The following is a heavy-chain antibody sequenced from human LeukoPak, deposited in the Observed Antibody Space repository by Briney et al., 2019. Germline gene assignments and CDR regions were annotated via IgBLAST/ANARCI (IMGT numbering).Heavy chain of an antibody. J-gene: IGHJ6*02. CDR1: GFTFSNYG. V-gene: IGHV3-30*18. Sequence: GGSLRLSCTASGFTFSNYGMHWVRQAPGEGLEWVAVISYDGGNKYYGDSVRGRFTISRDNSKNTLFLQMNSLRPDDTAVYYYAKDSAAAGTWYYYYYGMDVWGQGTTVTVSS. CDR2: ISYDGGNK. D-gene: IGHD6-13*01. CDR3: AKDSAAAGTWYYYYYGMDV.